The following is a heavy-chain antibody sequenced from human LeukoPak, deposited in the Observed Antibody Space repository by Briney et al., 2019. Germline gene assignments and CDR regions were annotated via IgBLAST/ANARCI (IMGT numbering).Heavy chain of an antibody. J-gene: IGHJ4*02. CDR1: GFTFSSYG. D-gene: IGHD3-22*01. CDR3: ARGYYDSTLDY. V-gene: IGHV3-30*03. Sequence: GGSLRLSCAASGFTFSSYGMHWVRQAPGKGLEWVAVISYDGSNKYYADSVKGRFTISRDNSKNTLYLQMNSLRAEDTAVYYCARGYYDSTLDYWGQGTLVTVSS. CDR2: ISYDGSNK.